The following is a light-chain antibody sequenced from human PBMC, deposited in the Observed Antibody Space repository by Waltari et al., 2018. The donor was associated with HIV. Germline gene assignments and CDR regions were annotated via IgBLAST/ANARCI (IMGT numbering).Light chain of an antibody. Sequence: QSVLTQPPSVSGTPGQRVTISCSGGRSNIGDNAVRWYKQFPGTAPKLLIYSNNQRPSGVPDRFSGSKSGTSASLASSGLQSEDEADYYCATLDDSLNGPVFGGGTKVTVL. CDR1: RSNIGDNA. V-gene: IGLV1-44*01. J-gene: IGLJ2*01. CDR3: ATLDDSLNGPV. CDR2: SNN.